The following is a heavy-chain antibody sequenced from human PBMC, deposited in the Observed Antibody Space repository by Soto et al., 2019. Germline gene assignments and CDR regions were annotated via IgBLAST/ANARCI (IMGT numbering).Heavy chain of an antibody. CDR2: IYNSGTT. J-gene: IGHJ4*02. Sequence: QVQLQESGPGLVKPSETLSLTCTVSGGSVSSHYWSWIRQPPGKGLEWIGFIYNSGTTNYNPSLQSRATISVDTSKNQFSLKLNSVTAADTAVYYCARGRGGSPSYDYWGQGTLVTVSS. CDR1: GGSVSSHY. V-gene: IGHV4-59*02. CDR3: ARGRGGSPSYDY. D-gene: IGHD1-26*01.